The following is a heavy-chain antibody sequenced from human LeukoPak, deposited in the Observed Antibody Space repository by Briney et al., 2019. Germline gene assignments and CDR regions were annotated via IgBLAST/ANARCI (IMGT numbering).Heavy chain of an antibody. Sequence: PGGSLRLSCAVSGFTFPDYYMTWIRQAPGKGLEWVSYISHLGNEIYYADSVKGRFTISRDNARNSLFLQMNSLRVEDTAVYYCAVDHCSDENCYSSRIDYWGQGTLVAVSS. CDR3: AVDHCSDENCYSSRIDY. D-gene: IGHD2-15*01. CDR2: ISHLGNEI. CDR1: GFTFPDYY. J-gene: IGHJ4*02. V-gene: IGHV3-11*01.